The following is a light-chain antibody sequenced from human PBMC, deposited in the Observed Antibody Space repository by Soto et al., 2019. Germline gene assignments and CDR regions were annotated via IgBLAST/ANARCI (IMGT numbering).Light chain of an antibody. J-gene: IGKJ1*01. CDR3: QQRSSRPPWT. V-gene: IGKV3-11*01. CDR2: DAS. Sequence: EIVLTQSPGTLVLSPGERATLSCRASQSVSSYLVWYQQKPGQAPRLLIYDASNRATGIPARFSGSGSGTDFTLTISSLEPEDFAVYYCQQRSSRPPWTFGQGTKVAIK. CDR1: QSVSSY.